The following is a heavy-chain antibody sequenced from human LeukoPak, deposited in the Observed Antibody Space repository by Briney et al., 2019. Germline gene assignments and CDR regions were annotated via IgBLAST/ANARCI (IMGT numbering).Heavy chain of an antibody. CDR2: INPSGGST. CDR1: GYTFTSYY. D-gene: IGHD3-22*01. Sequence: PGASVKVSCKASGYTFTSYYMHWVRQAPGQGLEWMGMINPSGGSTSYAQKFQGRVTMTRDTSTSTVYMELNSLRAEDTAVYYCARDLTYYYDSSGYDYWGQGTLVTVSS. J-gene: IGHJ4*02. V-gene: IGHV1-46*01. CDR3: ARDLTYYYDSSGYDY.